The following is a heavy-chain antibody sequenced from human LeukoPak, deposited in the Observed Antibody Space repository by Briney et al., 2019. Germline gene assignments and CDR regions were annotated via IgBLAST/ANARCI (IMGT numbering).Heavy chain of an antibody. Sequence: GSSVKVSCKASGGTFSSYAISWVRQAPGQGLEWMGGIIPILGIANYAQKFQGRVTITADKSTSAAYMELSSLRSEDTAVYYCARQDSSSRGLPFDYWGQGTLVTVSS. V-gene: IGHV1-69*04. CDR1: GGTFSSYA. J-gene: IGHJ4*02. CDR3: ARQDSSSRGLPFDY. CDR2: IIPILGIA. D-gene: IGHD6-6*01.